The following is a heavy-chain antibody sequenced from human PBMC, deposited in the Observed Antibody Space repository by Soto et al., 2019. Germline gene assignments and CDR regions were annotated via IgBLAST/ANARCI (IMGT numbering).Heavy chain of an antibody. J-gene: IGHJ4*02. Sequence: VESLKISCNGSGYSFTNYWISWVRQMPGKGLEWMGRIDPSDSYINYSPSLQGHVTISADKSSSTAYVQWRSLKASDTAMYYCAIRTPSNDYWGQGTLVTVSS. V-gene: IGHV5-10-1*01. CDR1: GYSFTNYW. D-gene: IGHD1-7*01. CDR3: AIRTPSNDY. CDR2: IDPSDSYI.